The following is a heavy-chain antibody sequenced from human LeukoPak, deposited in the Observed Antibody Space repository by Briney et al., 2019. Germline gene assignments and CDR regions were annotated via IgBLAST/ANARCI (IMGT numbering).Heavy chain of an antibody. CDR2: INDSGGNT. D-gene: IGHD3-10*01. J-gene: IGHJ4*02. V-gene: IGHV3-23*01. CDR3: AKTSAGIRGGYFDY. Sequence: GGSLRLSCAASGFTFSSYAMSWVRQAPGKGLEWVSLINDSGGNTYYADSVKGRFTISRDNSKDTLFLQMSSLRAEDTAVYYCAKTSAGIRGGYFDYWGQGTLVTVSS. CDR1: GFTFSSYA.